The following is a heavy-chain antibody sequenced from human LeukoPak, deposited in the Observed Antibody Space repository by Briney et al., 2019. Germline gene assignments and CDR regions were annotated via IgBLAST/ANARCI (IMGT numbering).Heavy chain of an antibody. CDR2: IKQDGSEK. CDR1: GFTFSDSY. J-gene: IGHJ4*02. Sequence: PGGSLRLSCAASGFTFSDSYMTWIRQAPGKGLEWVANIKQDGSEKYYVDSVKGRFTISRDNAKNSLYLQMNSLRAEDTAVYYCAGKNGLDYWGQGTLVTVSS. V-gene: IGHV3-7*01. CDR3: AGKNGLDY.